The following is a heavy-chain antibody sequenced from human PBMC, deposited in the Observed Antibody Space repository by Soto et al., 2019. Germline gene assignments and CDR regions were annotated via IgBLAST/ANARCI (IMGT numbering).Heavy chain of an antibody. CDR2: IIPIFGTA. CDR3: ARDYPTYYYGSGSYEFDY. Sequence: SVKVSCKASGGTFSSYAISWVRQAPGQGLEWMGGIIPIFGTANYAQKFQGRVTITADESTSTAYMELSSLRSEDTAVYYCARDYPTYYYGSGSYEFDYWGQGTLVTVSS. D-gene: IGHD3-10*01. J-gene: IGHJ4*02. V-gene: IGHV1-69*13. CDR1: GGTFSSYA.